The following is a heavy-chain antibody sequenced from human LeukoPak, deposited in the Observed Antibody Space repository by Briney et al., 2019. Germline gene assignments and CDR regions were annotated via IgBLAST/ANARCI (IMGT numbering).Heavy chain of an antibody. CDR3: AGGYSSSSGWFDP. V-gene: IGHV1-69*13. Sequence: SVKVSCKASGGTFSSYAISWVRQAPGQGLEWMGGIIPIFGTANYAQKFQGRVTITADESTSTAYMELSSLRSEDTAVYYCAGGYSSSSGWFDPWGQGTLVTVSS. J-gene: IGHJ5*02. D-gene: IGHD6-6*01. CDR1: GGTFSSYA. CDR2: IIPIFGTA.